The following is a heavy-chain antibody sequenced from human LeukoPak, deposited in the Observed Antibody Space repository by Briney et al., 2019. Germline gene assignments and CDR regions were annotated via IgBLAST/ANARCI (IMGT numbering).Heavy chain of an antibody. CDR1: GGTFSSYA. D-gene: IGHD1-26*01. V-gene: IGHV1-69*13. CDR2: IIPIFGTA. Sequence: SVKVSCKASGGTFSSYAISWVRQAPGQGLEWMGGIIPIFGTANYAQKFQGRVTITADESTSTAYMELSSLRSEDTAVYYCARDLRYLGGNRFDPWGQGTLVTVSS. CDR3: ARDLRYLGGNRFDP. J-gene: IGHJ5*02.